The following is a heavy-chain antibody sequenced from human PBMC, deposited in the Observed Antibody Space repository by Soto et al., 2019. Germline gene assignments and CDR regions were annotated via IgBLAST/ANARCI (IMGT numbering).Heavy chain of an antibody. Sequence: ASVKVSCKASGYTFTSYAMHWVRQAPGQRLEWMGWINAGNGNTKYSQKFQGRVTITRDTSASTAYMELSSLRSEDTAVYYCARDTTFTIFRVVARPRTFDYWGQGTLVTVSS. J-gene: IGHJ4*02. CDR2: INAGNGNT. V-gene: IGHV1-3*01. CDR3: ARDTTFTIFRVVARPRTFDY. D-gene: IGHD3-3*01. CDR1: GYTFTSYA.